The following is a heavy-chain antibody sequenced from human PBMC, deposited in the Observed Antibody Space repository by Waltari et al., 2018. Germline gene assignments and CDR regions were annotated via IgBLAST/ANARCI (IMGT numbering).Heavy chain of an antibody. CDR1: GYTFTSHD. V-gene: IGHV1-8*03. J-gene: IGHJ4*02. CDR3: TRGWDH. Sequence: QVRLEQSGAEVKKPGASVKVSCKASGYTFTSHDINWVRQAPGQGLEWMGWMNPGTDDTGYARKFQGRLTISDDTSVNTAYMELTSLASEDTAVYYCTRGWDHWGEGTLVIVSS. CDR2: MNPGTDDT.